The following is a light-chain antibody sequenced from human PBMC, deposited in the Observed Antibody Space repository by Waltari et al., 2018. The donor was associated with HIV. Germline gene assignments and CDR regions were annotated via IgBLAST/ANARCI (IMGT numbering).Light chain of an antibody. V-gene: IGLV3-1*01. CDR1: KLGDKY. CDR2: QDS. CDR3: QAWDSSTVV. J-gene: IGLJ2*01. Sequence: SYELTQPPSVSVSPGQTASITCSGDKLGDKYACWYQQKPGQSPVVVIYQDSKRPSGIPERCSGSNSGNTATLTISGTQAMDEADYYCQAWDSSTVVFGGWTKLTVL.